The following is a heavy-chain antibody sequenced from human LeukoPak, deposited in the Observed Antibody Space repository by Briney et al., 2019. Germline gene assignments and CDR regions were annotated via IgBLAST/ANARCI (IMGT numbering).Heavy chain of an antibody. CDR1: GFTFSSYS. J-gene: IGHJ4*02. CDR3: ARGVTIFGVVTAFDY. V-gene: IGHV3-21*01. CDR2: ISSSSSYI. D-gene: IGHD3-3*01. Sequence: GGSLRLSCAASGFTFSSYSMNWVRQAPGKGLEWVSSISSSSSYIYYADSVKGRFTISRDNAKNSLYLQMNSLRAEDTAVYYCARGVTIFGVVTAFDYWGQGTLVTVSS.